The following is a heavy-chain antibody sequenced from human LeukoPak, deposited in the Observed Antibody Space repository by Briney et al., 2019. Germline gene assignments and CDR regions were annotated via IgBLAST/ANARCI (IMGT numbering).Heavy chain of an antibody. CDR1: GYTFTSYG. Sequence: GASVKVSCKASGYTFTSYGISWVRQAPGQGLEWMGWLSAYNGNTNYAQKLQGRVTMTTDTSTSTAYMELRSLRSDDTAVYYCARAVGYYDILTGYSYNWFDPWGQGTLVTVSS. CDR2: LSAYNGNT. D-gene: IGHD3-9*01. J-gene: IGHJ5*02. V-gene: IGHV1-18*04. CDR3: ARAVGYYDILTGYSYNWFDP.